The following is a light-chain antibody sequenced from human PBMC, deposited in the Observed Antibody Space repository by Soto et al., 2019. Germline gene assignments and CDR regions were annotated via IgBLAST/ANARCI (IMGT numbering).Light chain of an antibody. CDR1: QGINTL. V-gene: IGKV1-17*03. CDR2: AAS. Sequence: DIQMTQSPSSLSASVGDRVTITCRASQGINTLLAWFQQKPGKDPKRLIYAASTLQSGVPSRFSGNGSGTEFTLTINSLQPEDFATYYCLQHNDYPVTFGQGTRLEI. J-gene: IGKJ5*01. CDR3: LQHNDYPVT.